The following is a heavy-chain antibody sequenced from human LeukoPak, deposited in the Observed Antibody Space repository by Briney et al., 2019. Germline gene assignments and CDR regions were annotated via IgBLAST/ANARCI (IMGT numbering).Heavy chain of an antibody. CDR2: IYPGDSDT. D-gene: IGHD4-23*01. CDR3: VRLPNSETPPNWFDP. J-gene: IGHJ5*02. V-gene: IGHV5-51*01. CDR1: GYAFTNYW. Sequence: GESLKISCKGSGYAFTNYWINWVRQMPGKGLEWMLVIYPGDSDTRYNPSFQGQVTISADESISNAYLQSRSLKTSDPAMYLCVRLPNSETPPNWFDPWGQGTLVTVSS.